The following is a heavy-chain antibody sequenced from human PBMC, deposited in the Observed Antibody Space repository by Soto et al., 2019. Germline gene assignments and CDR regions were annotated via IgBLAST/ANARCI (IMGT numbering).Heavy chain of an antibody. CDR2: IIPIFGTT. V-gene: IGHV1-69*13. J-gene: IGHJ6*02. D-gene: IGHD3-10*01. Sequence: ASVKVSCKASGGTFSNYAITWVRQAPGQGLEWLGRIIPIFGTTDYAQKFQGRVTITADESTTTAYMELNSLRPEDTALYYCAKDHYGSAIYGMDVWGQGTTVTVSS. CDR3: AKDHYGSAIYGMDV. CDR1: GGTFSNYA.